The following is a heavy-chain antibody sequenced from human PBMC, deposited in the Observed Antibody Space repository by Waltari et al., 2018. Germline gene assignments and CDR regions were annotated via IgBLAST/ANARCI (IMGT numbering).Heavy chain of an antibody. J-gene: IGHJ6*03. D-gene: IGHD2-15*01. Sequence: EVQLVESGGGLVQPGGSLRLSCAASGFTFSSNSMNWVRQAPGKGRVWVSYHSFSSGHIYYADSVKGRFTISRDNAKNSLYLQIDSLRHEDAAVYYCARVLRSRTNYYFYYMDVWGKGTTVTVSS. CDR1: GFTFSSNS. V-gene: IGHV3-48*02. CDR2: HSFSSGHI. CDR3: ARVLRSRTNYYFYYMDV.